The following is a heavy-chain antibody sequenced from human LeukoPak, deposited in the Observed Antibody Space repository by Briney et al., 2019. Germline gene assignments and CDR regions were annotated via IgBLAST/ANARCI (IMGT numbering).Heavy chain of an antibody. CDR3: ARGGGYCSSTSCYPGV. CDR2: INWNGGST. J-gene: IGHJ4*02. D-gene: IGHD2-2*01. Sequence: GGSLRLSCAASGFTFDGYGMSWVRQAPGKGLEWVSGINWNGGSTGYADSVKGRFTISRDNAKNSLYLQMNSLRAEDTALYYCARGGGYCSSTSCYPGVWGQRTLVTVSS. CDR1: GFTFDGYG. V-gene: IGHV3-20*04.